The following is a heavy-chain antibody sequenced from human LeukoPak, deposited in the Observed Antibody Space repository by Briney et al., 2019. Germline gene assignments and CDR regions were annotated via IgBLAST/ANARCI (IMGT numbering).Heavy chain of an antibody. D-gene: IGHD3-16*01. Sequence: SETLSLTCTVSGVSISSGTHYYNWIRQHPGKGLEWIGYIYYTGITSYKPSLKSRVTMSVDTSMNQVSLKLTSLTPADTAVYYCAASPGVNLGRFWGQGALVTVSS. CDR1: GVSISSGTHY. V-gene: IGHV4-31*03. J-gene: IGHJ4*02. CDR2: IYYTGIT. CDR3: AASPGVNLGRF.